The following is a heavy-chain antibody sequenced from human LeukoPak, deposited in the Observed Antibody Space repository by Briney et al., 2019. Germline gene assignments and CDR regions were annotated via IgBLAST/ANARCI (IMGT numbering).Heavy chain of an antibody. D-gene: IGHD3-10*01. CDR3: ARVPDYYGSGSYCDY. V-gene: IGHV3-21*01. CDR2: ISTSSSYI. Sequence: PGGSLRLSCAASGFTFSTYSMNWVRQAPGKGLEWVSFISTSSSYIYYADSVKGRFTISRDNAKNSLYLQMNSLRAEDTAVYYCARVPDYYGSGSYCDYWGQGTLVTVSS. CDR1: GFTFSTYS. J-gene: IGHJ4*02.